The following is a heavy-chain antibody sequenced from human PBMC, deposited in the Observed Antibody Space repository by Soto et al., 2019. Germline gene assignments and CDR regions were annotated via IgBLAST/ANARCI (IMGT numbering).Heavy chain of an antibody. CDR2: ISSNGGTT. CDR3: EKTPMIRGVNDGFDF. J-gene: IGHJ4*02. D-gene: IGHD3-10*01. Sequence: PGGSLRLSCATSGFIFSNYGLSLVRQAPGKGLEWISYISSNGGTTFYADSVRGRFTVSRDNAEKSFYLEMNSLRVGDTAVYHCEKTPMIRGVNDGFDFWGQGNLVTVSS. V-gene: IGHV3-48*03. CDR1: GFIFSNYG.